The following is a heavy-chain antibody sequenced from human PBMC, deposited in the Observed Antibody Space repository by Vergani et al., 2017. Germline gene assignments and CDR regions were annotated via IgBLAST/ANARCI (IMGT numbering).Heavy chain of an antibody. V-gene: IGHV4-59*01. CDR2: IYYSGST. J-gene: IGHJ2*01. CDR3: ARSLVVVAAYWYFDL. Sequence: QVQLQESGPGLVKPSETLSLTCTVSGGSISSYYWSWIRQPPGKGLEWIGYIYYSGSTNYNPSLKSRVTISVDTSKNHFSLKLSSVTAADTAVYYCARSLVVVAAYWYFDLWGRGTLVTVSS. D-gene: IGHD2-15*01. CDR1: GGSISSYY.